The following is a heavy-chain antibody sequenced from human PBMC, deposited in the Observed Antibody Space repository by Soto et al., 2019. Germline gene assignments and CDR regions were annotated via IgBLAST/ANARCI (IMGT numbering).Heavy chain of an antibody. CDR1: GFTFSNYA. D-gene: IGHD3-10*01. J-gene: IGHJ6*02. V-gene: IGHV3-23*01. CDR2: ISARGGTT. Sequence: EVQLLESGGDLVQPGGSLRLSCEASGFTFSNYAMRWVRQAPGKGLEWVTGISARGGTTYYVDSVKGRFTISRDNSKNTLYLQMTALRAEDRAVYYCAKDRGFGAGHGMDVWGQGTTVTVSS. CDR3: AKDRGFGAGHGMDV.